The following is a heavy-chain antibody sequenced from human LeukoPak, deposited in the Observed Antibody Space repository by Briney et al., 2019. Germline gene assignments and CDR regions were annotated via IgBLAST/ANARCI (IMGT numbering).Heavy chain of an antibody. CDR1: GGSFSGYY. J-gene: IGHJ4*02. V-gene: IGHV4-34*01. CDR2: INHSGST. D-gene: IGHD3-9*01. CDR3: ARGKRVLRYFDWLSAFDY. Sequence: PSETLSLTCAVYGGSFSGYYWSWIRQPPGKGLEWIGEINHSGSTNHNPSLKSRVTISVDTSKNQFSLKLSSVTAADTAVYYCARGKRVLRYFDWLSAFDYWGQGTLVTVSS.